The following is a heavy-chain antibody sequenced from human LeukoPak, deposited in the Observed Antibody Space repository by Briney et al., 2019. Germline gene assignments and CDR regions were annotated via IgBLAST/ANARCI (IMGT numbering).Heavy chain of an antibody. J-gene: IGHJ4*02. CDR2: ISSSSSYI. V-gene: IGHV3-21*01. Sequence: GGSLRLSCAASGFTFSSYAMSWVRQAPGKGLEWVSSISSSSSYIYNADSVKGRFTISRDNAKNSLYLQMNSLRAEDTAVYYCARDLDLGVTRWLEPEFDYWGQGTLVTVSS. CDR3: ARDLDLGVTRWLEPEFDY. CDR1: GFTFSSYA. D-gene: IGHD5-24*01.